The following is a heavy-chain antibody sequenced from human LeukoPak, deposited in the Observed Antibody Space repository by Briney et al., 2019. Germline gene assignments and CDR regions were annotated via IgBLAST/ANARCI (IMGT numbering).Heavy chain of an antibody. V-gene: IGHV4-59*01. J-gene: IGHJ6*02. Sequence: SETLSLTCSVSGGSISTYYCSWIRQLPGKGLEWIGYIYYTGTTNYNPSLRSRVTISVDTSRNQFSLRLSSVTAADTAVYYCAREDPQTTVPEGMDVWGHGTTVIVSS. CDR2: IYYTGTT. D-gene: IGHD4-17*01. CDR1: GGSISTYY. CDR3: AREDPQTTVPEGMDV.